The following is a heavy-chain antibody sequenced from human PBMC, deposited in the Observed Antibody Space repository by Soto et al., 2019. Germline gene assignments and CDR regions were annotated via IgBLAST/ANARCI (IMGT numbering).Heavy chain of an antibody. CDR2: ISAYNGNT. Sequence: QVQLVQSGAEVKKLGASVKVSCKASGYTFTSYGISWVRQSPGQGLAWMGWISAYNGNTNYAQKLQGSGTMTTDTSTISAYVELRSLRSDDTAVYYCAIVDTARVRPGRRHTMGMYVWCQGTTVTVS. CDR1: GYTFTSYG. V-gene: IGHV1-18*01. D-gene: IGHD5-18*01. J-gene: IGHJ6*02. CDR3: AIVDTARVRPGRRHTMGMYV.